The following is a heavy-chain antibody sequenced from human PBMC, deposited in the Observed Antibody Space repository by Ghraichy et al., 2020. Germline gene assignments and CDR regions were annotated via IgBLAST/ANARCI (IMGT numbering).Heavy chain of an antibody. J-gene: IGHJ2*01. CDR1: GFTFSRHT. CDR2: VSGGSHYI. V-gene: IGHV3-21*01. Sequence: GGSLRLSCAASGFTFSRHTMYWVRQAPGKGLEWVSSVSGGSHYIYYPDSVRGRFTVSRDNAKNSMSMQMNNLRVEDTAVYYCAREGDWCLDIWGRGTLITVSS. CDR3: AREGDWCLDI.